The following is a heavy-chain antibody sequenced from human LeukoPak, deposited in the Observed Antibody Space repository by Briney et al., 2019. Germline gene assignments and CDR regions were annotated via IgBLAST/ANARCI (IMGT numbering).Heavy chain of an antibody. D-gene: IGHD2-2*01. V-gene: IGHV1-46*01. CDR3: ARARASYQPRLPFDH. CDR1: GYTFTSYY. Sequence: ASVKVSCKASGYTFTSYYMHWVRQAPGQGLEWMGIINPSGGSTSYAQKFQGRVTMTRDTSPSTVYMELSSLRSEDTAVYYCARARASYQPRLPFDHWGQGTLVTVSS. J-gene: IGHJ4*02. CDR2: INPSGGST.